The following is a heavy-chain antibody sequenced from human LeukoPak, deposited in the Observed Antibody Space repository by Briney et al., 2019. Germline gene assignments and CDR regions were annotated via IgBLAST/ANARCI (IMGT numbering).Heavy chain of an antibody. CDR2: TSYVGTKN. Sequence: GGSLRLSCVASGFTFSSHGMHWVRQAPGKGLDWVAFTSYVGTKNYYAESVKGRFTISRDNSKNTLFLQMNSLRPEDTAVYYCARLGEDSYDYQSDFDYWGQGTLVTVSS. CDR3: ARLGEDSYDYQSDFDY. V-gene: IGHV3-30*03. D-gene: IGHD5-18*01. J-gene: IGHJ4*02. CDR1: GFTFSSHG.